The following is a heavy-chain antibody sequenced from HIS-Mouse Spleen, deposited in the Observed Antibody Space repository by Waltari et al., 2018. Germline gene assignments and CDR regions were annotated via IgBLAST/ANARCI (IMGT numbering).Heavy chain of an antibody. V-gene: IGHV1-69*04. D-gene: IGHD4-17*01. CDR1: GGTFSSYA. J-gene: IGHJ4*02. CDR2: VIPILGIA. Sequence: QVQLVQSGAEVKKPGSSVKVSCKASGGTFSSYAISWVRQAPGQGLEWMGRVIPILGIANYAQKFQGRVTSTADKSTSTAYMELSSLRSEDTAVYYCARTYLTVTTAIDYWGQGTLVTVSS. CDR3: ARTYLTVTTAIDY.